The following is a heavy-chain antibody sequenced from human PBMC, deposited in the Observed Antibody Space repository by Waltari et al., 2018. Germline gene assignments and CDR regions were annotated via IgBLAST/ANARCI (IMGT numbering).Heavy chain of an antibody. CDR2: INHSGST. D-gene: IGHD4-17*01. V-gene: IGHV4-34*01. J-gene: IGHJ4*02. CDR3: ARGMESDYAFDY. Sequence: WSWIRQPPGKGLEWIGEINHSGSTNYNPSLKSRVTISVDTSKNQFSLKLSSVTAADTAVYYCARGMESDYAFDYWGQGTLVTVSS.